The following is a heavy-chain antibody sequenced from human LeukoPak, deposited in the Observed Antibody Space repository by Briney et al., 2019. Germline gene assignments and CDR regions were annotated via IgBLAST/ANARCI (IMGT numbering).Heavy chain of an antibody. CDR1: GYTFTGYY. Sequence: ASVKVSCKASGYTFTGYYMHWVRQAPGQGLEWMGRINPNSGGTNYAQKFQGRVTMTRDTSISTAYMELSRLRSDDTAVYYCATNWNYGSEDYYYYYMDVWGKGTTVTVSS. J-gene: IGHJ6*03. CDR2: INPNSGGT. D-gene: IGHD1-7*01. CDR3: ATNWNYGSEDYYYYYMDV. V-gene: IGHV1-2*06.